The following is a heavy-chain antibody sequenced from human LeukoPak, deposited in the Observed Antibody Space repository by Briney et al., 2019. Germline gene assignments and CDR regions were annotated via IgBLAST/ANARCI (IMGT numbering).Heavy chain of an antibody. J-gene: IGHJ4*02. V-gene: IGHV3-23*01. CDR2: ISGGGGST. CDR1: GFAFTSYS. Sequence: GGSLRLSCAASGFAFTSYSMNWVRQAPGKGLEWVSTISGGGGSTYYADSVKGRFTISRDNSKNTLYLHMNSLRAGDTAVYYCAKGDSSAFTYYFDYWGQGSLVTVSS. CDR3: AKGDSSAFTYYFDY. D-gene: IGHD3-22*01.